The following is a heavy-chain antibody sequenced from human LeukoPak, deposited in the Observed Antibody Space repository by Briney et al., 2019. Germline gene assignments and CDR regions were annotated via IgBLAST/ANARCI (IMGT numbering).Heavy chain of an antibody. D-gene: IGHD5-24*01. J-gene: IGHJ4*02. Sequence: GGSLRLSCAASGFTFSSYSMNWVRQAPGKGLEWVSSISSSSSYIYYADSVKGRFTISRDNAKNTLYLQMNSLRAEDTAVYYCAKAGQHLQFDYWGQGTLVTVSS. CDR3: AKAGQHLQFDY. CDR2: ISSSSSYI. V-gene: IGHV3-21*04. CDR1: GFTFSSYS.